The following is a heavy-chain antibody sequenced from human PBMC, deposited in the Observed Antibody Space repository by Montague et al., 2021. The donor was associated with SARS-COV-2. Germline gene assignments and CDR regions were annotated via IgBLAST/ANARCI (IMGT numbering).Heavy chain of an antibody. J-gene: IGHJ5*02. CDR2: IYNSGTT. CDR3: ARTVLHIGYGYRWFHP. Sequence: TLSLTCTVSGGSISSGGYCWNWIRQYPGKGLEWIGYIYNSGTTSYSPSLRSRATISIDTSKNLFSLKLTSVTAADTAVYYCARTVLHIGYGYRWFHPWGQGTPVTVSS. V-gene: IGHV4-31*03. D-gene: IGHD5-12*01. CDR1: GGSISSGGYC.